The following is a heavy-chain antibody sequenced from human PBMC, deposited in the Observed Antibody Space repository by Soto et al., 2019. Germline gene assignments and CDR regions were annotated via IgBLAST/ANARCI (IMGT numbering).Heavy chain of an antibody. Sequence: SETLSLTCTVSGGSISSYYWSWIRQPPGKGLEWIGYIYYSGSTNYNPSLKSRVTISVDTSKNQFSLKLSSVTAADTAVYYCARDLEGYCSGGSCYSVAAFDIWGQGTMVTVSS. CDR1: GGSISSYY. V-gene: IGHV4-59*12. D-gene: IGHD2-15*01. CDR3: ARDLEGYCSGGSCYSVAAFDI. J-gene: IGHJ3*02. CDR2: IYYSGST.